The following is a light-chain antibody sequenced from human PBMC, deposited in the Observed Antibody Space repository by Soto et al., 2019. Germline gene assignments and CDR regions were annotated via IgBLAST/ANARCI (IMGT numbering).Light chain of an antibody. V-gene: IGKV3-20*01. Sequence: EIVLTQSPGTLSLSPGERAPLSCMASQSVSSSYLAWYQQKPGQAPRLLIYGASSRATGIPARFSGSGSGTDFTLTIRRLEPEDFAVYYCQQYGSSLQITSGQGTRLEI. CDR3: QQYGSSLQIT. CDR2: GAS. CDR1: QSVSSSY. J-gene: IGKJ5*01.